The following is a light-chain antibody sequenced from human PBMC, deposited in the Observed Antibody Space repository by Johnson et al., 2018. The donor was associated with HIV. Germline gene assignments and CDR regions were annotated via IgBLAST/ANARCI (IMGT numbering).Light chain of an antibody. Sequence: QSVLTQPPSVSAAPGQKVTISCSGSSSNIGNKYVSWYQQLPGTAPKLLIYENSKRPSGIPDRFSGSKSGTSATLGITGLQTGDEADYYCGPWDSSLSAGFFGTGTKVTVL. V-gene: IGLV1-51*02. CDR2: ENS. J-gene: IGLJ1*01. CDR3: GPWDSSLSAGF. CDR1: SSNIGNKY.